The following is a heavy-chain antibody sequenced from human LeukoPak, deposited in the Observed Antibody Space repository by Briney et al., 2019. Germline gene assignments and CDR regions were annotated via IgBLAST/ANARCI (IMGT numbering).Heavy chain of an antibody. CDR3: ATNKYGYCGGDCYSRSDVFDI. CDR2: IIPIFGTA. CDR1: GGTFSSYA. V-gene: IGHV1-69*13. D-gene: IGHD2-21*02. J-gene: IGHJ3*02. Sequence: GASVKVSCKASGGTFSSYAISWVRQAPGQGLEWMGGIIPIFGTANYAQRFQGRVTITADESTSTAYLDLSSLRSEDTAVYFCATNKYGYCGGDCYSRSDVFDIWGQGTMVTVSS.